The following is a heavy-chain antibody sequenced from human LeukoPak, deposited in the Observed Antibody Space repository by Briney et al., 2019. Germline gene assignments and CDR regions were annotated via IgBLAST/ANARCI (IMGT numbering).Heavy chain of an antibody. CDR1: GGSVSSGSYY. CDR3: ATEHESQNAFDI. D-gene: IGHD2-21*01. J-gene: IGHJ3*02. Sequence: PSETLSLTCTVSGGSVSSGSYYWSWIRQPPGKGLEWIGYIYYSGSTNYNPSLKSRVTISVDTSKNQFSLKLSSVTAADTAVYYCATEHESQNAFDIWGQGTMVTVSS. V-gene: IGHV4-61*01. CDR2: IYYSGST.